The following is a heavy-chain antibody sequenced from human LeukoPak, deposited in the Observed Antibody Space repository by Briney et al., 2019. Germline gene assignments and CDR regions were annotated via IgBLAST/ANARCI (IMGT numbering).Heavy chain of an antibody. CDR3: ARVKNIAVAGILDY. V-gene: IGHV4-38-2*02. CDR2: IYHSGST. Sequence: KPSETLSLTCTVSGYSISSGYYWGWIRQPPGKGLEWIGSIYHSGSTCYNPSLKSRVTISVDTSKNQFSLKLSSVTAADTAVYYCARVKNIAVAGILDYWGQGTLVTVSS. CDR1: GYSISSGYY. J-gene: IGHJ4*02. D-gene: IGHD6-19*01.